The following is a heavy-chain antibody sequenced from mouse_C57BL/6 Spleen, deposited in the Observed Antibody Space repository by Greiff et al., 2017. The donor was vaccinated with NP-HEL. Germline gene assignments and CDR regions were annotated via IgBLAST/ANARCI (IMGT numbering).Heavy chain of an antibody. D-gene: IGHD1-1*01. Sequence: EVQLQQSGAELVRPGASVKLSCTASGFNIKDDYMHWVKQRPEQGLEWIGWIDPENGDTEYASKFQGKATITADTSSNTAYLQLSSLTSEDTAVYYWTTTSYYGRSYNYWGQGTTLTVSS. CDR3: TTTSYYGRSYNY. CDR2: IDPENGDT. V-gene: IGHV14-4*01. CDR1: GFNIKDDY. J-gene: IGHJ2*01.